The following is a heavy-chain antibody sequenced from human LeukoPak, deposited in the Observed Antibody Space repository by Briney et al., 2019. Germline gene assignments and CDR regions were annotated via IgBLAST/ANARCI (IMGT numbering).Heavy chain of an antibody. CDR1: GYTFTSYG. V-gene: IGHV1-18*01. CDR2: ITAYNGNT. Sequence: ASVKVSCKASGYTFTSYGINWVRHAPGQGLEWMGWITAYNGNTNYAQKLQGRVTMNTDTSTSTAYMELRSLRSDDTAVYYCSRVGYYDSSGYYFFDIWGQGTMVTVSS. D-gene: IGHD3-22*01. CDR3: SRVGYYDSSGYYFFDI. J-gene: IGHJ3*02.